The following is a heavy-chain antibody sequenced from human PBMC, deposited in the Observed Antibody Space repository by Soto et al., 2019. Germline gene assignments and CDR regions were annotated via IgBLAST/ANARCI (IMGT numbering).Heavy chain of an antibody. CDR1: GYTLTELS. J-gene: IGHJ3*02. Sequence: ASVKVSCKXSGYTLTELSMHWVRQAPGKGLEWMGGFDPEDGETIYAQKFQGRVTMTENTSTDTAYMELSSLRSEDTAVYYCATSRFYCGGDCYVGDADAFDIWGQGTMVTVSS. V-gene: IGHV1-24*01. D-gene: IGHD2-21*02. CDR2: FDPEDGET. CDR3: ATSRFYCGGDCYVGDADAFDI.